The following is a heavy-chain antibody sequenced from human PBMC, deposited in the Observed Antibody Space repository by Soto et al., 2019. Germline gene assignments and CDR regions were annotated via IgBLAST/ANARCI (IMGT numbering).Heavy chain of an antibody. Sequence: SETLSLTCSVSSGSISSSDYYWSLIRQPPGKGLEWIGYINYSGRTYYKPSLKSRVSISIDTSKNQFSLRLTSVTAADTAVYFCARFSNLGKDYGVDVCGQGTTVTVSS. V-gene: IGHV4-30-4*01. D-gene: IGHD3-3*02. CDR2: INYSGRT. CDR3: ARFSNLGKDYGVDV. J-gene: IGHJ6*02. CDR1: SGSISSSDYY.